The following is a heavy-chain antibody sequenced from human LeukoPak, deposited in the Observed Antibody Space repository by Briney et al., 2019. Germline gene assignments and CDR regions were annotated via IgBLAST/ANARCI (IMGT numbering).Heavy chain of an antibody. V-gene: IGHV4-39*01. D-gene: IGHD3-3*01. CDR3: ARHIWDATGGVVISYWFDP. Sequence: PSETLSLTCTVSGGSISSSSYYWGWIRQPPGKGLEWIGSIYYSGSTYYNPSLKSRVTISVDTSKNQFSLKLSSVTVADTAVYYCARHIWDATGGVVISYWFDPWGQGTLVTVSS. CDR1: GGSISSSSYY. CDR2: IYYSGST. J-gene: IGHJ5*02.